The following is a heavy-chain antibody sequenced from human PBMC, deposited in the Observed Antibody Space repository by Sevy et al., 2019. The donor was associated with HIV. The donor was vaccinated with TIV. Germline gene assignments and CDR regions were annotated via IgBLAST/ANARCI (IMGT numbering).Heavy chain of an antibody. V-gene: IGHV4-59*08. J-gene: IGHJ3*02. CDR1: GGSINSDH. CDR3: ARRNDFDI. Sequence: SETLSLTCTVSGGSINSDHWNWIRQPPGKGLEWIGYVYYTGGTNYNPSLKNRVTISEDRTKNQLSLKLTSVTAADTAVYYCARRNDFDIWGQGTMVTVSS. CDR2: VYYTGGT.